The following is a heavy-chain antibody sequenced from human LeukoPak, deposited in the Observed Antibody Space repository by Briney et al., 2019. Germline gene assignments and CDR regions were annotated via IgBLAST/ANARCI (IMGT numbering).Heavy chain of an antibody. CDR2: IYYSGST. CDR3: ARFRGGSDFDY. CDR1: GGSISSGGYY. J-gene: IGHJ4*02. Sequence: PSETLSVTCTVSGGSISSGGYYWSWIRQHPGKGLEWIGYIYYSGSTYYNPSLKSRVTISVDTSKNQFSLKLSSVTAADTAVYYCARFRGGSDFDYWGQGTLVTVSS. D-gene: IGHD3-10*01. V-gene: IGHV4-31*03.